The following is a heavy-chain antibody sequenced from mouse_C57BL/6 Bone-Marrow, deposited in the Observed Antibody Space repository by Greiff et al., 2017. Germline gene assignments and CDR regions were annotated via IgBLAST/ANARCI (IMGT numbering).Heavy chain of an antibody. V-gene: IGHV1-59*01. J-gene: IGHJ3*01. CDR3: AEGFAY. CDR1: GYTFTSYW. Sequence: QVQLQQPGAELVRPGTSVKLSCKASGYTFTSYWMHWVKQRPGQGLEWIGVIDPSDSYTNYNQKFKGKATLTVDTSSSTAYLQLSSLTSEDSAVXYCAEGFAYWGQGTLVTVSA. CDR2: IDPSDSYT.